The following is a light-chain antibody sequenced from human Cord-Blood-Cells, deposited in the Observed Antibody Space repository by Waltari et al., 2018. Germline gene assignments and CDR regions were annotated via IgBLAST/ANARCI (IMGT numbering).Light chain of an antibody. Sequence: DIQMTQSPSPLSASVGDRVTITGRASQSISSYLNWYQQKPGKAPKLLIYAASSLQSGVPSRFSGSGSGTDFTLTISSLQPEDFATYYCQQSYSTPYTFGQGTKLEIK. CDR3: QQSYSTPYT. CDR2: AAS. V-gene: IGKV1-39*01. CDR1: QSISSY. J-gene: IGKJ2*01.